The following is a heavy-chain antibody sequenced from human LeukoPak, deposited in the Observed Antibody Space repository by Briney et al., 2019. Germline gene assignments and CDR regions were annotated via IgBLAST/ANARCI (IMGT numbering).Heavy chain of an antibody. J-gene: IGHJ3*02. CDR3: ARGFAEEGTTTGAFDI. V-gene: IGHV1-2*02. CDR2: INPNSGGT. D-gene: IGHD1-7*01. Sequence: ASVKVSCKASGYTFTGYYMHWVRQAPGQGLEWMGWINPNSGGTNYAQNFQGRVTMTRDTSISTAYMELRRLGSDDTAVYYCARGFAEEGTTTGAFDIWGHGTMVTVSS. CDR1: GYTFTGYY.